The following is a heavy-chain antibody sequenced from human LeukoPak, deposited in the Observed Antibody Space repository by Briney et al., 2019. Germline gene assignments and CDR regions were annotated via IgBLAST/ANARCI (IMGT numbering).Heavy chain of an antibody. Sequence: GGSLRLSCAASGFTFSRYWMSWVRQAPGKGLEWVANIKQDGSEKYYVDSVRGRFTISRDNSKNTLYLQMNSLRAEDTAVYYCVARTDFWGQGTLVTVSS. CDR2: IKQDGSEK. J-gene: IGHJ4*02. CDR3: VARTDF. CDR1: GFTFSRYW. V-gene: IGHV3-7*01.